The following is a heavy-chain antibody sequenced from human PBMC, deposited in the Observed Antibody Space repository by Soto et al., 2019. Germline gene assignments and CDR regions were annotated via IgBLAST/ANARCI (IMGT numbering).Heavy chain of an antibody. CDR1: GGSISGYY. CDR3: ARHHGPLYVGYYYDLDV. CDR2: IYYSGRT. D-gene: IGHD3-16*01. J-gene: IGHJ6*02. V-gene: IGHV4-39*01. Sequence: PSETLSLTCTVSGGSISGYYWSWIRQPPGKGLEWIGSIYYSGRTYYNPSLKSRITISVDTSKNQFSLKLSSVTAADTALYYCARHHGPLYVGYYYDLDVWGPGTTVTVSS.